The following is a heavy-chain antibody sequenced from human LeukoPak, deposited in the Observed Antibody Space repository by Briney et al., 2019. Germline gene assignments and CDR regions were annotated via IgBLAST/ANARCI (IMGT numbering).Heavy chain of an antibody. J-gene: IGHJ5*02. CDR2: INPNSGGT. V-gene: IGHV1-2*06. Sequence: GASVKVSCKASGYTFTGYYMHWVRQAPGQGLEWMGRINPNSGGTNYAQKFQGRVTMTRDTSISTAYMELSRPRSDDTAVYYCAREAIRTLIGYCTNGVCRAFDPWGQGTLVTVSS. CDR1: GYTFTGYY. CDR3: AREAIRTLIGYCTNGVCRAFDP. D-gene: IGHD2-8*01.